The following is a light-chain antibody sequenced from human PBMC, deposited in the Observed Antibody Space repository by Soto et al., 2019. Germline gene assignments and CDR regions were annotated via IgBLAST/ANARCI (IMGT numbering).Light chain of an antibody. Sequence: EIVMTQSPATLSVSPGERAARSCRASQSVSSNLAWYQQKPGQAPRLLIYGASTRATGIPARFSGSGSGTDFTLTISRLEPEDFAVYYCQQYGSSPTTFGQGTKVDI. CDR2: GAS. V-gene: IGKV3-15*01. J-gene: IGKJ1*01. CDR1: QSVSSN. CDR3: QQYGSSPTT.